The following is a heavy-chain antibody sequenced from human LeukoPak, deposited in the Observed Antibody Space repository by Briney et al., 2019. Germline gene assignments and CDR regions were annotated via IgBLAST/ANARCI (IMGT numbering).Heavy chain of an antibody. Sequence: GGSLRLSCAASGFTFSSYAMHWVRQAPGKGLQWLALTSDDGSAKYYADSVKGRFTISRDNSQNTLYLQMNSLRAEETAMYYCARAPGGFHGDYSPIGYWGQGTLVTVSP. CDR2: TSDDGSAK. J-gene: IGHJ4*02. CDR1: GFTFSSYA. CDR3: ARAPGGFHGDYSPIGY. V-gene: IGHV3-30-3*01. D-gene: IGHD4-17*01.